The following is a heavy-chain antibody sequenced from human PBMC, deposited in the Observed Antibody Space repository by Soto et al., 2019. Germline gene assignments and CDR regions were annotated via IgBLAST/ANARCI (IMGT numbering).Heavy chain of an antibody. CDR3: ATHNWKNGGNFFDT. Sequence: EVQLVQSGGGLVKPGGSLRLSCAASGFTFSAAWMSWVGQAPGKGLEWLGRIESKADGGTTDYAAPGKDKFIISRDESIHTLYLQMNSLQIEDTAIYYCATHNWKNGGNFFDTGGQGVLVTVS. CDR2: IESKADGGTT. CDR1: GFTFSAAW. J-gene: IGHJ5*02. V-gene: IGHV3-15*04. D-gene: IGHD1-20*01.